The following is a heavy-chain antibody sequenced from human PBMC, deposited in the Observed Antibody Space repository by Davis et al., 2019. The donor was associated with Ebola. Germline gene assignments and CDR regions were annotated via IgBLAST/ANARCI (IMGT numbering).Heavy chain of an antibody. CDR3: ARGPMYYYDSSGYYHSNDAFDI. D-gene: IGHD3-22*01. Sequence: ASVKVSCKASGYTFTSYYMHWVRQAPGQGLEWMGIINPSGGSTSYAQKFQGRVTMTRDTSTSTAYMELRSLRSDDTAVYYCARGPMYYYDSSGYYHSNDAFDIWGQGTMVTVSS. CDR1: GYTFTSYY. CDR2: INPSGGST. V-gene: IGHV1-46*01. J-gene: IGHJ3*02.